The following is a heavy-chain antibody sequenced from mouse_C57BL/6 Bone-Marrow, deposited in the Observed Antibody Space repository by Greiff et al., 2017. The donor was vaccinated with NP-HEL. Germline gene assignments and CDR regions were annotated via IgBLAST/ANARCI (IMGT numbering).Heavy chain of an antibody. CDR1: GYTFTDYY. J-gene: IGHJ4*01. V-gene: IGHV1-77*01. Sequence: VQLQQSGAELVKPGASVKISCKASGYTFTDYYINWVKQRPGQGLEWIGKIGPGSGSTYYNEKFKGKATLTADKSSSTAYMQLSSLTSEDSAVYFCANSYYSNYDAMDYWGQGTSVTVSS. CDR2: IGPGSGST. CDR3: ANSYYSNYDAMDY. D-gene: IGHD2-5*01.